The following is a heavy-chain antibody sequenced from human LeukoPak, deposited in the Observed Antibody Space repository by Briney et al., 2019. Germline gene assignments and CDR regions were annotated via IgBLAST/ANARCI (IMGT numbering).Heavy chain of an antibody. CDR1: GGSFSGYY. V-gene: IGHV4-34*01. CDR2: INHSGST. J-gene: IGHJ5*02. D-gene: IGHD2-8*02. Sequence: SETLSLTCAVYGGSFSGYYWSWIRQPPGKGLEWIGEINHSGSTNHNPSLKSRVTISVDTSKNQFSLKLSSVTAADTAVYYCARRRDCTGGVCYTRLRVWFDPWGQGTLVTVSS. CDR3: ARRRDCTGGVCYTRLRVWFDP.